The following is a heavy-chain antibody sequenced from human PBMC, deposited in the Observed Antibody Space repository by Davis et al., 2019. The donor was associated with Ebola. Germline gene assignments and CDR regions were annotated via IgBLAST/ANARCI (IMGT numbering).Heavy chain of an antibody. J-gene: IGHJ3*02. D-gene: IGHD1-26*01. V-gene: IGHV3-23*01. CDR1: GFTFGSYG. CDR3: VKDTSTIWFDI. Sequence: GESLKISCAASGFTFGSYGMSWVRRAPGKGLEWVSTLGTSADTYYADSVKGRFTISRDNSKNILYLQMNGLRVEDTAIYYCVKDTSTIWFDIWGQGTMVTVSS. CDR2: LGTSADT.